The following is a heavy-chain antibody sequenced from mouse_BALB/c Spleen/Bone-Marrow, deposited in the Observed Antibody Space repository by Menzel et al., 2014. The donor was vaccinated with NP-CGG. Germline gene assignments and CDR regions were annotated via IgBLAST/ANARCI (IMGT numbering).Heavy chain of an antibody. CDR1: GYTFTSYW. Sequence: DLVKPGASVKLSCKASGYTFTSYWINWIKQRPGQGLEWIGRIAPGSGSTYYNEMFKGKATLTVDTSSSTAYILPSSLSSEDSAVYFCAYYRYDVNYWGQGTTLTVSS. CDR2: IAPGSGST. CDR3: AYYRYDVNY. V-gene: IGHV1S41*01. J-gene: IGHJ2*01. D-gene: IGHD2-14*01.